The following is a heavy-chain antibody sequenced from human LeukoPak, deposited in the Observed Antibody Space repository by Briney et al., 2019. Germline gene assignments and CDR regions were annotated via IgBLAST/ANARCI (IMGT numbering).Heavy chain of an antibody. D-gene: IGHD6-13*01. CDR3: ARAFVTAAGFFDT. V-gene: IGHV3-66*02. Sequence: GGSLRLSCAASGFTVSSSYMSWVRQAPGKGLEWVSVIYSGGDTHYAGSVKGRFTICRDNSVNTLYLQMNSLRTEDTAVYYCARAFVTAAGFFDTWGQGTLVTVSS. J-gene: IGHJ4*02. CDR2: IYSGGDT. CDR1: GFTVSSSY.